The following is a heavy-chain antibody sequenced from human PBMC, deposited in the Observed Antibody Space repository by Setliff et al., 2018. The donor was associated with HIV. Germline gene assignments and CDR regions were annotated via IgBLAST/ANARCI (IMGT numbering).Heavy chain of an antibody. J-gene: IGHJ3*02. V-gene: IGHV3-74*01. CDR2: INYDRITT. Sequence: GGSLRLSCGASGFTFTNYWMHWIRQVPGKGLVWVSRINYDRITTSYADSVQGRVTISSDNAKNTVYLQMNSLGVDDTAIYYCAREGATTAGFDIWGHGTMVTVSS. CDR3: AREGATTAGFDI. CDR1: GFTFTNYW. D-gene: IGHD6-19*01.